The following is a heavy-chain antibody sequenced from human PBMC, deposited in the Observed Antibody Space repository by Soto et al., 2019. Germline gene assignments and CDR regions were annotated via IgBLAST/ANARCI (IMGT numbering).Heavy chain of an antibody. CDR3: ENALPPGSYYKPFHS. CDR1: GVTFISYA. V-gene: IGHV3-23*01. Sequence: PGGSLRLSCAASGVTFISYAISWVRQATGKGLEWVSAISGSGGSTYYADSVKGRFTISRDNAKYSVSLQMNSLRPEDTALYYCENALPPGSYYKPFHSWGPGTLVTVSS. J-gene: IGHJ4*02. D-gene: IGHD3-10*01. CDR2: ISGSGGST.